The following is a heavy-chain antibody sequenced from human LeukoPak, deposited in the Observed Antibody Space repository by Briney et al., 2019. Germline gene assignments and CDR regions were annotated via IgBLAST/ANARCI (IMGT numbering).Heavy chain of an antibody. CDR2: INHSGST. V-gene: IGHV4-34*01. CDR3: ARETSQKGAHYMDV. D-gene: IGHD3-16*01. J-gene: IGHJ6*03. CDR1: GGSFSGYY. Sequence: SETLSLTCAVYGGSFSGYYWSWIRQPPGRGLEWIGEINHSGSTNYNPSLKSRVTISVDTSKNQFSLKLSSVTAADTAVYYCARETSQKGAHYMDVWGKGTTVTISS.